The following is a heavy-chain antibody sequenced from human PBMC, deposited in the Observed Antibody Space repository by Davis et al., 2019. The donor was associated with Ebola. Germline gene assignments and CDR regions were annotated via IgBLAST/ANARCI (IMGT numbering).Heavy chain of an antibody. V-gene: IGHV3-30*02. CDR1: GFTFSSYG. CDR2: IQNDGSDE. CDR3: ARDPGTTYYYYGMDV. J-gene: IGHJ6*04. D-gene: IGHD4-17*01. Sequence: GGSLRLSCAASGFTFSSYGMQWVRQAPGKGLEWVAFIQNDGSDEYYVDSVKGRFTISRDNSKNTLYLQMNSLRAEDTAVYYCARDPGTTYYYYGMDVWGKGTTVTVSS.